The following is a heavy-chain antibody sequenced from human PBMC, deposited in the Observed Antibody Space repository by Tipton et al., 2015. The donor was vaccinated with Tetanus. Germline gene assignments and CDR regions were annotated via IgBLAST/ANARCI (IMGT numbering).Heavy chain of an antibody. CDR1: GGSIGNYY. D-gene: IGHD3-22*01. CDR2: IYYSGST. CDR3: ARNYDNYQSPEY. V-gene: IGHV4-59*01. Sequence: TLSLTCTVSGGSIGNYYWSWLRQPPGKGLEWIGYIYYSGSTNYNPSLKSRVVISIDTPKNQFFLKLSSVTASDTAVYYCARNYDNYQSPEYWGQGTLVPVSS. J-gene: IGHJ4*02.